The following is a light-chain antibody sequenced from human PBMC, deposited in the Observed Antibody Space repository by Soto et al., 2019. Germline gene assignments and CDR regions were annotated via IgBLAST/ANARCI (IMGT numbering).Light chain of an antibody. CDR1: QSVSSY. Sequence: EIVLTQSPATLSLSPGERATLSCRASQSVSSYLAWYQQKPGQAPRLLIYDASNSATGIPARFSGSGSGTDFTLTISSLEPEDFAVYYCQQSSNWPPGAFGPGTKVDIK. CDR2: DAS. CDR3: QQSSNWPPGA. J-gene: IGKJ3*01. V-gene: IGKV3-11*01.